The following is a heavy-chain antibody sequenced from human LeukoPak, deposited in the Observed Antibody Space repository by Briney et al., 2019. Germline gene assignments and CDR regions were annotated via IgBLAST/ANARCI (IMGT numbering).Heavy chain of an antibody. J-gene: IGHJ4*02. CDR1: GFTFSSYW. Sequence: PGGSLRLSCAASGFTFSSYWMHWVRHTPGKGLVGVSRIKGDGSSTSYADSGKGRFTISRDNSKNTLYLQMNSLRAEDKAVYYCAKDKEVLRFLEWLQYYFDYWGQGTLVTVSS. CDR2: IKGDGSST. CDR3: AKDKEVLRFLEWLQYYFDY. V-gene: IGHV3-74*01. D-gene: IGHD3-3*01.